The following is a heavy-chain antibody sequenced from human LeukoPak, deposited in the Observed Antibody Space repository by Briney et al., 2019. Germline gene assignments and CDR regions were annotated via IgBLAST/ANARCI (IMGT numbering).Heavy chain of an antibody. CDR1: GSTFTRYY. D-gene: IGHD5-24*01. CDR3: ARGGGRWLQADY. Sequence: APVKPSCKASGSTFTRYYMHWVRQAPGQRLEWMGIINPSGGSTSYAQKFQGRVTMTTYMSTSTVYMELSSLRSEDTAVYYSARGGGRWLQADYWGQGTLVTVSS. V-gene: IGHV1-46*01. J-gene: IGHJ4*02. CDR2: INPSGGST.